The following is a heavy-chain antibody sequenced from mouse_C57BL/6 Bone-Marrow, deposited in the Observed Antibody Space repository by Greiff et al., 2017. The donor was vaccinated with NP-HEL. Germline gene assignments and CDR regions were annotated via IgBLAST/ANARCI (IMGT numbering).Heavy chain of an antibody. CDR1: GFTFSSYG. CDR2: ISSGGSYT. CDR3: ARPGYLERSYYFDY. Sequence: DVMLVESGGDLVKPGGSLKLSCAASGFTFSSYGMSWVRQTPDKRLEWVATISSGGSYTYYPDSVKGRFTISRDNAKNTLYLQMSSLKSEDTAMYYCARPGYLERSYYFDYWGQGTTLTVSS. V-gene: IGHV5-6*02. J-gene: IGHJ2*01.